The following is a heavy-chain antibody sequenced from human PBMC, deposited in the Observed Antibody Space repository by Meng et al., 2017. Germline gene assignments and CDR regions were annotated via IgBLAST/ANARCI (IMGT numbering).Heavy chain of an antibody. V-gene: IGHV4-61*01. CDR3: ASVPGYYGSGAIDY. CDR2: IYYSGST. D-gene: IGHD3-10*01. J-gene: IGHJ4*02. CDR1: GGPVSSGSYY. Sequence: VHLRGPGHALARPSVSLSLPCTVSGGPVSSGSYYWSWRRQPAGKVLEWIGYIYYSGSTNYNPSLKSRVTISVDTSKNQFSLKLSSVTAADTAVYYCASVPGYYGSGAIDYWGQGTLVTVSS.